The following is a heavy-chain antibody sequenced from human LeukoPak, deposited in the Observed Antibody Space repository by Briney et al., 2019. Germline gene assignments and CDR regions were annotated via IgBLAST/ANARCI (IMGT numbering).Heavy chain of an antibody. D-gene: IGHD1-26*01. CDR3: ASWEGYFDY. V-gene: IGHV4-34*01. CDR2: INHSGST. Sequence: KPSETLSLTCAVYGGSFSGYYWSWIRQPPGKGLEWIGEINHSGSTNYNPSLKSRVTISVDTSKNQFSLKLSSVTAADTAVYYCASWEGYFDYWGQGTLVTVSS. CDR1: GGSFSGYY. J-gene: IGHJ4*02.